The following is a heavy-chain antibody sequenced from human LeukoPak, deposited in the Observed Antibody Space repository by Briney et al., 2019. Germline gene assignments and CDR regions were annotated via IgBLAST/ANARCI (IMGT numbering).Heavy chain of an antibody. Sequence: PSETLSLTCAVYGGSFSGYYWSWIRQPPGKGLEWIGEINHSGSTNYNPSLKSRVTISVDTSKNQFSLKLSSVTAADTAVYYCARGDVGYCSSTSCYPTYFQHWGQGTLVTASS. CDR2: INHSGST. J-gene: IGHJ1*01. CDR1: GGSFSGYY. V-gene: IGHV4-34*01. D-gene: IGHD2-2*01. CDR3: ARGDVGYCSSTSCYPTYFQH.